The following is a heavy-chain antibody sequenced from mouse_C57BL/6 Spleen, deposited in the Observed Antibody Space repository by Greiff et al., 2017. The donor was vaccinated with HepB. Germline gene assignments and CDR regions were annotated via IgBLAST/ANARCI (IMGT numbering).Heavy chain of an antibody. CDR1: GFTFSDYG. CDR3: ARSSMVTPMDY. D-gene: IGHD2-2*01. CDR2: ISSGSSTI. J-gene: IGHJ4*01. V-gene: IGHV5-17*01. Sequence: EVKVVESGGGLVKPGGSLKLSCAASGFTFSDYGMHWVRQAPEKGLEWVAYISSGSSTIYYADTVKGRFTISRDNAKNTLFLQMTSLRSEDTAMYYCARSSMVTPMDYWGQGTSVTVSS.